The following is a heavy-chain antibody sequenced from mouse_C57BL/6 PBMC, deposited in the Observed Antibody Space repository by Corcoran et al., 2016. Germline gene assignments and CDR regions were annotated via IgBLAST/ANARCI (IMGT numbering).Heavy chain of an antibody. CDR3: ARGDTTAPFDY. J-gene: IGHJ2*01. Sequence: QVQLQQSGAELVKPGASVKISCKASGYAFSSYWMNWVKQRPGKGLEWIGQIYPGDGDTNYHGKFKGKATLTADKSSITAYMQLSSLTSEDSAVYFCARGDTTAPFDYLCQGTTLTVSS. V-gene: IGHV1-80*01. D-gene: IGHD1-2*01. CDR2: IYPGDGDT. CDR1: GYAFSSYW.